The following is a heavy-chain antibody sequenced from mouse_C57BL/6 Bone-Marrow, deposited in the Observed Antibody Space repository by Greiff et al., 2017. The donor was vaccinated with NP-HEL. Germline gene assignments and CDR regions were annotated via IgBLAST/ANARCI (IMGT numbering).Heavy chain of an antibody. J-gene: IGHJ2*01. D-gene: IGHD1-1*01. CDR1: GYTFTSYW. CDR2: IYPGSGST. CDR3: AIYLRDYYYFDY. Sequence: QVQLQQPGAELVKPGASVKMSCKASGYTFTSYWITWVKQRPGQGLEWIGDIYPGSGSTNYNEKFKSKATLTVDTSSSTAYMQLSSLTSEDSAVYYCAIYLRDYYYFDYWGQGTTLTVSS. V-gene: IGHV1-55*01.